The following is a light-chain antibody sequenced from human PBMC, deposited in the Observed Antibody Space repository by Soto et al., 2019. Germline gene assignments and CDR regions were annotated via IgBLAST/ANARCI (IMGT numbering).Light chain of an antibody. Sequence: QSALTQPASVSGSPGQSITISYTGTSSDVGGYNYVSWYQQHPGKAPKLIIYDVTNRPSGVSNRFSGSKSGNTASLTISGLQAEDEADYYCNSYTSTSTLLFGGGTKLTVL. V-gene: IGLV2-14*03. CDR2: DVT. CDR3: NSYTSTSTLL. CDR1: SSDVGGYNY. J-gene: IGLJ2*01.